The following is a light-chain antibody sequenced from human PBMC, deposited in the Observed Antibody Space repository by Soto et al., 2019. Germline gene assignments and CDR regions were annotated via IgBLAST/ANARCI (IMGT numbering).Light chain of an antibody. J-gene: IGLJ1*01. V-gene: IGLV1-40*02. Sequence: QSAMTQPPSXSGAPGDRFTISFTGSISNIGAGYDVHWYQQLPGTAPKVLIYADSNRPSGVPDRFSGSKSDTSASLEITGLEAEDEADYYCQSSDSSLTGYVFGTWTKVPVL. CDR3: QSSDSSLTGYV. CDR1: ISNIGAGYD. CDR2: ADS.